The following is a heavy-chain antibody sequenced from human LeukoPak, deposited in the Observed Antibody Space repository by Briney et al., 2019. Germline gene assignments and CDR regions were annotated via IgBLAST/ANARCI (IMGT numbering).Heavy chain of an antibody. J-gene: IGHJ5*02. CDR2: TSGSGGST. Sequence: AGGSLRLSCAASGFTFSSYAMSWVRQAPGKGLEWVSATSGSGGSTYYADSVKGRFTISRDNSKNTLYRQMNSLRAEDTAVYYCAKERSSGWYLHNWFDPWGQGTLVTVSS. CDR1: GFTFSSYA. CDR3: AKERSSGWYLHNWFDP. V-gene: IGHV3-23*01. D-gene: IGHD6-19*01.